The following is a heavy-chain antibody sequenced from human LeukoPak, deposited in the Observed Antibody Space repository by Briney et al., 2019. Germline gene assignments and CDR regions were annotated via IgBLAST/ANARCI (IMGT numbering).Heavy chain of an antibody. Sequence: PGGSLGLSCAASGFTFSSYAMSWVRQAPGKGLEWVSTISGSGENTYYADSVKGRFTISRDNSQNTLYLQMNSLRAEDTAVYYCAKDRRSSSPRTFDYWGQGTLVTVSS. CDR2: ISGSGENT. J-gene: IGHJ4*02. CDR1: GFTFSSYA. CDR3: AKDRRSSSPRTFDY. V-gene: IGHV3-23*01. D-gene: IGHD6-6*01.